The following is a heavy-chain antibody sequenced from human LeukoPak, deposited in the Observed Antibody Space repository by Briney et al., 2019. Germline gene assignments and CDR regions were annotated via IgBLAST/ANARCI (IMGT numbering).Heavy chain of an antibody. J-gene: IGHJ5*02. Sequence: SVKVSCKASGGTFSSYAISWVRQAPGQGLEWMGGIIPIFGTANYAQKFQGRVTITADKSTSTAYMELSSLRSEDTAVYYCARYDSFTSHNWFDPWGQGTLVTVSS. CDR1: GGTFSSYA. D-gene: IGHD3-16*01. CDR2: IIPIFGTA. V-gene: IGHV1-69*06. CDR3: ARYDSFTSHNWFDP.